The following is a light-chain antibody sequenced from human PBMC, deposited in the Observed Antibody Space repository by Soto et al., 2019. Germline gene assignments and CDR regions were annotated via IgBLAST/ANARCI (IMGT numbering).Light chain of an antibody. CDR2: GNS. CDR3: QSYDSSLSGWV. CDR1: NSSIGAGYD. Sequence: QSVLTQPPSVSGAPGQRVTISCTGSNSSIGAGYDVHWYQQLPGTAPKLLIYGNSNRPSGVPDRFSGSKSGTSASLAITGLQAEEDADYYSQSYDSSLSGWVFGGGTKLTVL. J-gene: IGLJ2*01. V-gene: IGLV1-40*01.